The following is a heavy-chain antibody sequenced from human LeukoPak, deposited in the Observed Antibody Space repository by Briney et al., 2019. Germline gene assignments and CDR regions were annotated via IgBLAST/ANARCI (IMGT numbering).Heavy chain of an antibody. V-gene: IGHV3-72*01. CDR1: GFTFSDHY. J-gene: IGHJ5*02. D-gene: IGHD3-10*01. Sequence: GGSLRLSCATSGFTFSDHYMDWVRQAPGKGLEWVGRIRNKANIYTTEYAASVKGRFTISRDDSKNSLYLQMNSLRAEDTAIYYCARGPQFSGPGWFDPWGQGTLVTVSS. CDR2: IRNKANIYTT. CDR3: ARGPQFSGPGWFDP.